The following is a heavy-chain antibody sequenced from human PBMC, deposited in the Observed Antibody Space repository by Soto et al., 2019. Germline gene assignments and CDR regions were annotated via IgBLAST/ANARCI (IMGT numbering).Heavy chain of an antibody. J-gene: IGHJ5*02. CDR1: GYTFTSYA. D-gene: IGHD6-19*01. CDR2: INAGNGNT. CDR3: ARNWQWLGINWFDP. Sequence: GASVKVSCKASGYTFTSYAMHWVRQAPGQRLEWMGWINAGNGNTKYSQKFQGRVTITRDTSASTAYMELSSLRSEDTAVYYCARNWQWLGINWFDPWGQGTLVTVSS. V-gene: IGHV1-3*01.